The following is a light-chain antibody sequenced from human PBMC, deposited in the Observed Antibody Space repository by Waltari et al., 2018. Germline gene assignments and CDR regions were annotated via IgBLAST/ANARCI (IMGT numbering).Light chain of an antibody. CDR1: SSNIGSYT. V-gene: IGLV1-44*01. CDR3: AAWDDSLNGVV. CDR2: SKD. J-gene: IGLJ2*01. Sequence: QSVLTQPPSASGTPGQRVTIPCSGSSSNIGSYTVNWYQQLPGTAPKLLIYSKDQRPSGVPDRFSGSKSGTSASLAISGLQSEDAADYYCAAWDDSLNGVVFGEGTKLTVL.